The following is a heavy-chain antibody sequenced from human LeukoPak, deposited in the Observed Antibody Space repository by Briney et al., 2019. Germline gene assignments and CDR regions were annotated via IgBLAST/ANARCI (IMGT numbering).Heavy chain of an antibody. Sequence: GASVKVSCKASGGTFSSYAISWVRQAPGQGLEWMGGIIPIFGTANYAQKFQGRVTITADESTSTAYMELSSLRSEDTAVYYCARVKVKGGYYPYYFDYWGQGTLVTVSS. CDR2: IIPIFGTA. D-gene: IGHD3-10*01. J-gene: IGHJ4*02. V-gene: IGHV1-69*13. CDR3: ARVKVKGGYYPYYFDY. CDR1: GGTFSSYA.